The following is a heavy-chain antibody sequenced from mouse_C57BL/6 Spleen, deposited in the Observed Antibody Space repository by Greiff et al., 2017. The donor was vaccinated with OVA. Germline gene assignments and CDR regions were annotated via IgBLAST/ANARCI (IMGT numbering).Heavy chain of an antibody. CDR1: GYTFTSYW. CDR3: AREAPTIVTTCDV. V-gene: IGHV1-64*01. Sequence: QVQLQQPGAELVKPGASVKLSCKASGYTFTSYWMHWVKQRPGQGLEWIGMIHPNSGSTNYNEKFKSKATLTVDKSSSTAYMQLSSLTSEDSAVYYCAREAPTIVTTCDVWGTGTTVTVSS. D-gene: IGHD2-12*01. J-gene: IGHJ1*03. CDR2: IHPNSGST.